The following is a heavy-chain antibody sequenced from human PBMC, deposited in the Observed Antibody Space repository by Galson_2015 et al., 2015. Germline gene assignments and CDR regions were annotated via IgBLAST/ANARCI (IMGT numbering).Heavy chain of an antibody. V-gene: IGHV1-18*01. D-gene: IGHD6-19*01. J-gene: IGHJ6*03. Sequence: SVKVSCKASGYTFTSYGISWVRQAPGQGLEWMGWNSAYNGNTNYAQELQGRVTMTTDTSTSTAYMELRSLRSDDTAVYYCARESSGWELYYYYYMDVWGKGTTVTVSS. CDR3: ARESSGWELYYYYYMDV. CDR1: GYTFTSYG. CDR2: NSAYNGNT.